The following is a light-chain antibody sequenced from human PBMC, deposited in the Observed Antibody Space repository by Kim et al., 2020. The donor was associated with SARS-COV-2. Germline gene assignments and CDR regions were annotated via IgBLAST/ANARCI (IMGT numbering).Light chain of an antibody. CDR2: EVS. J-gene: IGLJ2*01. CDR3: SSFAGGNRVV. CDR1: SSDVGGYNY. V-gene: IGLV2-8*01. Sequence: GQSVTLFCTGTSSDVGGYNYVSWYQQHPGKVPKVTIYEVSKRPSGVPDRFSGSKSGNTASLTVSGLQPEDEGDYYCSSFAGGNRVVFGGGTQLTVL.